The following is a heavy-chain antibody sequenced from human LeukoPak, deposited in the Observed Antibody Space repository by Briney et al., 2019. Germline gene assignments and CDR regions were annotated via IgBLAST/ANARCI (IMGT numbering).Heavy chain of an antibody. CDR1: GGSISSYY. D-gene: IGHD3-22*01. V-gene: IGHV4-59*01. CDR2: IYYSGST. CDR3: ARDNGGSYYYDSSGYRPFDY. Sequence: PSETLSLTCTVSGGSISSYYWSWIRQPPGKGLEWIGYIYYSGSTNYNPSLKSRVTISVDTSKNQFSLKLSPVTAADTAVYYCARDNGGSYYYDSSGYRPFDYWGQGTLVTVSS. J-gene: IGHJ4*02.